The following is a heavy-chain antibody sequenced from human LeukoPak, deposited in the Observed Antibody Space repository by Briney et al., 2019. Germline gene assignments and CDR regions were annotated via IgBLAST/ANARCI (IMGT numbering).Heavy chain of an antibody. CDR1: GYSISSGYY. V-gene: IGHV4-38-2*02. CDR2: IYHSGST. Sequence: SETLSLTCTVSGYSISSGYYWGWIRQPPGKGLEWIGSIYHSGSTYYNPSLKSRVTISVDTSKNQFSLKLSSVTAADTAVYYCARDRAGDYVYMDVWGKGTTVTVSS. CDR3: ARDRAGDYVYMDV. J-gene: IGHJ6*03. D-gene: IGHD3-10*01.